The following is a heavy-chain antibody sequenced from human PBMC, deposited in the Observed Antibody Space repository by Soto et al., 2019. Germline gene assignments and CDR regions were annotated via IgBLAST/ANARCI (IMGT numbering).Heavy chain of an antibody. CDR2: IIPIFGTA. CDR1: GGTFSSYA. V-gene: IGHV1-69*06. J-gene: IGHJ4*02. CDR3: AFRRRYYDFWSGYSSGIFFDY. Sequence: GAAVKVSCKASGGTFSSYAISWVRQAPGQGLEWMGGIIPIFGTANYAQKFQGRVTITADKSTSTAYMELSSLRSEDTAVYYCAFRRRYYDFWSGYSSGIFFDYWGQGTLVTVPS. D-gene: IGHD3-3*01.